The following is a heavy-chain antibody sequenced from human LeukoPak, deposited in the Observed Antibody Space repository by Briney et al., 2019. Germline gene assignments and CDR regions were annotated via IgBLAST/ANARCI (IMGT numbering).Heavy chain of an antibody. J-gene: IGHJ6*03. CDR3: ARESRGSYMDV. D-gene: IGHD3-10*01. Sequence: GGSLRLSCAASGFIFTDSWMSWVRQAPGKGLEWVANIKQDGSEKYYVDSVRGRFTISRDNAKNSLYLQMNSLRAEDTAVYYCARESRGSYMDVWGKGTTVTVSS. V-gene: IGHV3-7*01. CDR1: GFIFTDSW. CDR2: IKQDGSEK.